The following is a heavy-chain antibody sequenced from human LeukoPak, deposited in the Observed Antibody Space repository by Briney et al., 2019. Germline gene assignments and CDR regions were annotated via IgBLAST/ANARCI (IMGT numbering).Heavy chain of an antibody. V-gene: IGHV4-39*01. D-gene: IGHD3-10*01. CDR1: GVSISTRYYY. J-gene: IGHJ4*02. Sequence: SETLSLTCAVSGVSISTRYYYWGWIAAPPGKGLEWIGTIHDSGSTYYSPSLTSQVTISVDTSNNQFSLKVSSVTAGDTAVYYCASLYFYGSGSFPNYWGQGILVTVST. CDR2: IHDSGST. CDR3: ASLYFYGSGSFPNY.